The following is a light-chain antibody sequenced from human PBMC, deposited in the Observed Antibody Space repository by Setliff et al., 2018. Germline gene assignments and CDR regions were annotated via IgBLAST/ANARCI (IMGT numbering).Light chain of an antibody. V-gene: IGLV1-40*01. CDR3: CSYAGSWFYV. Sequence: QSVLTQPPSVSGAPGQTVTISCTGSSSNIGAGFGVHWYQQLPGKAPQLLIYGNSNRPSGVPDRFSGSRSGTSASLAITGLQSEDEADYYCCSYAGSWFYVFGTGTKVTVL. J-gene: IGLJ1*01. CDR1: SSNIGAGFG. CDR2: GNS.